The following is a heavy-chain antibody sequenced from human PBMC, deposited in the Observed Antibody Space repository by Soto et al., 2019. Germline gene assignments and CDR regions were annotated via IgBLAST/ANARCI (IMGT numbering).Heavy chain of an antibody. V-gene: IGHV4-31*03. Sequence: QVQLQESGPGLVKPSQTLSLTCTVSGGSISSGGYYWSWIRQHPGKGLEWIGYIYYSGSTYYNPSHKSRVTISVDASKNQFSLKLSSVTAADTAVYYCARANYGSGSWYAFDIWGQGTMVTVSS. CDR3: ARANYGSGSWYAFDI. CDR2: IYYSGST. CDR1: GGSISSGGYY. D-gene: IGHD3-10*01. J-gene: IGHJ3*02.